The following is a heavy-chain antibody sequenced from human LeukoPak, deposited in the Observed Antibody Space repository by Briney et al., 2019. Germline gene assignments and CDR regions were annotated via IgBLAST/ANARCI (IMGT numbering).Heavy chain of an antibody. Sequence: SETLPLTCAVYGGSFSGYYWSWIRQPPGKGLEWIGEVNHGGSTNCNPSLKSRATVLVDTAKNQFSLKLTSMTAADTGVYYCARRRNWNDVLDSWGQGTLVTVSS. CDR3: ARRRNWNDVLDS. CDR2: VNHGGST. J-gene: IGHJ4*02. V-gene: IGHV4-34*01. CDR1: GGSFSGYY. D-gene: IGHD1-1*01.